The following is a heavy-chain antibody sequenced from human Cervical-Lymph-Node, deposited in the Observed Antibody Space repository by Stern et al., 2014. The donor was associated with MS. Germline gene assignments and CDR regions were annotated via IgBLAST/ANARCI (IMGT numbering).Heavy chain of an antibody. CDR2: IWSDGSHK. CDR3: AKGDSSSPLEY. CDR1: GFTFSSYG. J-gene: IGHJ4*02. D-gene: IGHD6-6*01. Sequence: QVQLVQSGGGVVQPGRSLRLSCAASGFTFSSYGLHWVRQTPGKGLEWVAVIWSDGSHKYSAASVPGRFTISCATSEYTAYLQLNSLRAEDTAVYYCAKGDSSSPLEYWGQGTPVTVSS. V-gene: IGHV3-33*06.